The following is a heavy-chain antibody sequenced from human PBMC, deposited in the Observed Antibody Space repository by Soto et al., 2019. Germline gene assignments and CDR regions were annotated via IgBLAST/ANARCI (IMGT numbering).Heavy chain of an antibody. CDR2: IFSDGKT. J-gene: IGHJ4*02. Sequence: EVQLVESGGGLIQPGGSLRLSCAASGLTVSTNYMSWVRQAPGKGLEWVAIIFSDGKTYHADSVKGRFTVSRDNSKNTLDLQMNTLRVEDTAVYYCAKGDFDCWGQGTLVTVSS. CDR1: GLTVSTNY. D-gene: IGHD3-16*01. CDR3: AKGDFDC. V-gene: IGHV3-53*01.